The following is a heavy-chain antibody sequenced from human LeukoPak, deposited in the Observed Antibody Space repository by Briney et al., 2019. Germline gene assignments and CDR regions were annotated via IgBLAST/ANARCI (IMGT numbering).Heavy chain of an antibody. CDR3: ARRLLYYYDSSGYYLDAFDI. CDR1: GFTDRSIY. V-gene: IGHV3-66*02. Sequence: LPGGSLRLSCAASGFTDRSIYMSLVRQAPGEGLEGVSVIYTGGSTYYADSVKGRFTIYRDNSKNTLYLKMNSLRAEDTAVYYCARRLLYYYDSSGYYLDAFDIWGQGTMVTVSS. CDR2: IYTGGST. D-gene: IGHD3-22*01. J-gene: IGHJ3*02.